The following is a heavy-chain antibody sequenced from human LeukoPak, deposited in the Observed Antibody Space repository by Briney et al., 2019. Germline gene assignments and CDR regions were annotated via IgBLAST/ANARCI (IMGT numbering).Heavy chain of an antibody. V-gene: IGHV4-34*01. D-gene: IGHD2-2*01. Sequence: PSETLSLTCAVYGGSFSGYYWSWIRQPPGKGLEWIGEINHSGSTNYNPSLKSRVTISVDTSKKQFSLNLSSVTAADTVVYYCARGIPGSGVVPAALSYFDYWGQGTLVTVSS. CDR2: INHSGST. J-gene: IGHJ4*02. CDR3: ARGIPGSGVVPAALSYFDY. CDR1: GGSFSGYY.